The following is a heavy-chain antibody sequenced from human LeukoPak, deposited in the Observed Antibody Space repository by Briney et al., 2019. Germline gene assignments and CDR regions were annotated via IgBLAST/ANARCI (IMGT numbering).Heavy chain of an antibody. V-gene: IGHV1-18*01. CDR1: GYTFTSYG. CDR2: ISAYNGNT. J-gene: IGHJ6*03. Sequence: GASVKVSCKASGYTFTSYGISWVRQAPGQGLEWMGWISAYNGNTNYAQKFQGRVTITADKSTSTAYMELSSLRSEDTAVYYCAESPESIAARPPYDYYYYMDVWGKGTTVTVSS. D-gene: IGHD6-6*01. CDR3: AESPESIAARPPYDYYYYMDV.